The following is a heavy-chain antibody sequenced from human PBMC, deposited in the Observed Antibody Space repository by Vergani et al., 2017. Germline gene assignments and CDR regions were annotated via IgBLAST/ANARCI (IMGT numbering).Heavy chain of an antibody. Sequence: EVKLVESGGVVVQPGGSLRLSCATSGFTFDEYSIHWVRQPPGKGLEWVSVISWDGETAYYADSVKGRFTISRDNSKNTLDLQMNSLRTQDTAVYYCAKAGSVTSGSLQYNFYMDVWGKGTTVTVS. D-gene: IGHD3-10*01. CDR1: GFTFDEYS. CDR3: AKAGSVTSGSLQYNFYMDV. CDR2: ISWDGETA. V-gene: IGHV3-43*01. J-gene: IGHJ6*03.